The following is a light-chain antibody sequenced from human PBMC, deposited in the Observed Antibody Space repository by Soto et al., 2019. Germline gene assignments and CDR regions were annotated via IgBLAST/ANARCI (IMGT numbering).Light chain of an antibody. CDR1: QNINNY. CDR3: QQSYSDVS. Sequence: DIQMTQSPTSLSASVGDRVTITCRASQNINNYLNWYQHKPGKAPKVLIYTTSTLQVGVPSRFSRSGSGTDFTLTINGLQPEDSATYYCQQSYSDVSFGGGTRVE. V-gene: IGKV1-39*01. CDR2: TTS. J-gene: IGKJ4*01.